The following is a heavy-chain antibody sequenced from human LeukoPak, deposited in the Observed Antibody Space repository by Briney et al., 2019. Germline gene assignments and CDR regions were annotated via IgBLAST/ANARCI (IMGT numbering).Heavy chain of an antibody. Sequence: GGSLRLSCAASGFTFSSYAMNWVRQAPGKGLEWVSSISSSGSYKYYADSVKGRFTISRDNAKNLLYLQMNSLRPEDTAVYYCARDPSEASHPYYFDYWAQGTLVTVSS. J-gene: IGHJ4*02. CDR3: ARDPSEASHPYYFDY. V-gene: IGHV3-21*01. CDR2: ISSSGSYK. CDR1: GFTFSSYA.